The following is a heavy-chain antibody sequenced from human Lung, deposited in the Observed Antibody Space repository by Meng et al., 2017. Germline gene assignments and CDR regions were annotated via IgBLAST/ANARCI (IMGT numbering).Heavy chain of an antibody. D-gene: IGHD6-13*01. V-gene: IGHV1-2*06. CDR1: GYNFPDYW. Sequence: QGRVVQSGAWVKKPGASVKVSCKPSGYNFPDYWLHWVRRAPGQGLEWMGRIDPKSGDTHYAQRFQGRVTMTGDTSISTAYMELSGLRSDDTAMYYCARDEDISAAGKLFGDYWGQGTLVTVSS. CDR3: ARDEDISAAGKLFGDY. J-gene: IGHJ4*02. CDR2: IDPKSGDT.